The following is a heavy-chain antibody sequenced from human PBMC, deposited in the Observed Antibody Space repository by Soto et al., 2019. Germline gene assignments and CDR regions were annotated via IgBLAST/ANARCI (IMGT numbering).Heavy chain of an antibody. CDR2: IYYSGST. V-gene: IGHV4-59*08. Sequence: SETLSLTCTVSGGSISSYYWSWIRQPPGKGLEWIGYIYYSGSTNYNPSLKSRVTISVDTSKNQFSLKLSSVTAADTAVYYCAGTSLWDGLGDAFDIWGQGTMVTVSS. J-gene: IGHJ3*02. CDR3: AGTSLWDGLGDAFDI. D-gene: IGHD3-16*01. CDR1: GGSISSYY.